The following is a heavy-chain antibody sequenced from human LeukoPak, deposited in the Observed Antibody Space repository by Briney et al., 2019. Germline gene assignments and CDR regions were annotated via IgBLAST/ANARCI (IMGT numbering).Heavy chain of an antibody. CDR2: IYHSGST. D-gene: IGHD7-27*01. CDR1: GYSISSGYY. J-gene: IGHJ4*02. V-gene: IGHV4-38-2*01. CDR3: ARLRMGMGSVDY. Sequence: PSETLSLTCAVYGYSISSGYYWGWIRQPPGKGLEWIGSIYHSGSTYYNPSLKSRVTMSVDTSKNQSSLKLSSVTAADTAVYYCARLRMGMGSVDYWGQGTLVTVSP.